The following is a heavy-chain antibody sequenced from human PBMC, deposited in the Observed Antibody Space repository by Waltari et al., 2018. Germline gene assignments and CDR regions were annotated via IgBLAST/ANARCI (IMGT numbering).Heavy chain of an antibody. V-gene: IGHV7-4-1*02. CDR3: VREVVPTSTIVVNWFDP. CDR1: GYNFTSYA. Sequence: QVQLVQSGSELKKPGASVKVSCKASGYNFTSYAINWLRRAPGQGLELMGWINTNTGNPTYVQGFTGRFVFSLDTSVSTAYLQISSLKAEDTAVYYCVREVVPTSTIVVNWFDPWGQGTLVTVSS. CDR2: INTNTGNP. D-gene: IGHD2-2*01. J-gene: IGHJ5*02.